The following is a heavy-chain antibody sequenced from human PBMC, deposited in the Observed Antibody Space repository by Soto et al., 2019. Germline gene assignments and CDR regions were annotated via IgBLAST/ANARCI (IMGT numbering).Heavy chain of an antibody. D-gene: IGHD1-20*01. Sequence: GGSLRLSCAASGFTFSSYGMHWVRQAPGKGLEWVAVISYDGSNKYYADSVKGRFTISRDNSKNTLYLQMNSLRAEDTAVYYCAKDQSRSMRYNWNPRGMDVWGQGTTVTVPS. CDR3: AKDQSRSMRYNWNPRGMDV. CDR2: ISYDGSNK. J-gene: IGHJ6*02. V-gene: IGHV3-30*18. CDR1: GFTFSSYG.